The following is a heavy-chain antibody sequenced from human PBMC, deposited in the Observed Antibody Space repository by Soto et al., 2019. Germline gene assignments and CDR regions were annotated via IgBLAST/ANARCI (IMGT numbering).Heavy chain of an antibody. CDR3: ARDLYCSGGSCYRPLSYYYGMDV. D-gene: IGHD2-15*01. J-gene: IGHJ6*02. V-gene: IGHV3-33*01. CDR2: IWYDGSNK. CDR1: GFTFSSYG. Sequence: QVQLVESGGGVVQPGRSLRLSCAASGFTFSSYGMHWVRQAPGKGLEWVAVIWYDGSNKYYADSVKGRFTISRDNSKNTLYLQMNSLRAEDTAVYYCARDLYCSGGSCYRPLSYYYGMDVWGQGTTVTVSS.